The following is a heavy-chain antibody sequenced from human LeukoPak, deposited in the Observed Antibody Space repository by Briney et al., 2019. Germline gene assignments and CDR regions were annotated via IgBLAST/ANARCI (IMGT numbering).Heavy chain of an antibody. V-gene: IGHV1-69*05. CDR2: IIPIFGTA. CDR3: ARGAEYSSSSPFDY. Sequence: GASVKVSCKASGGTFSSYAISWVRQAPGQGLEGMGGIIPIFGTANYAQKFQGRVTITTDESTSTAYMELSSLRSEDTAVYYCARGAEYSSSSPFDYWGQGTLVTVSS. CDR1: GGTFSSYA. J-gene: IGHJ4*02. D-gene: IGHD6-6*01.